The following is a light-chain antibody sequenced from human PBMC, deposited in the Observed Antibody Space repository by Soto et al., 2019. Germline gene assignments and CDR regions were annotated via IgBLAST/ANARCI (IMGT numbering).Light chain of an antibody. CDR2: EVS. V-gene: IGLV2-14*01. Sequence: QSVLSQPASVSGSPGQSITISCTGTSGDIGGYNYVSWYQQHPGKAPQLVIYEVSNRPSGVSDRFSGSKSGKTASLTISGLQAEDEAYYYCSSYTTSTSFILFGGGTKLTVL. CDR3: SSYTTSTSFIL. CDR1: SGDIGGYNY. J-gene: IGLJ2*01.